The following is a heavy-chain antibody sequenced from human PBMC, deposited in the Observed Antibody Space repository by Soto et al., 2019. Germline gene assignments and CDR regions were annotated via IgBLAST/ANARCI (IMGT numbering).Heavy chain of an antibody. D-gene: IGHD6-6*01. Sequence: QVQLQQWGAGLLKPSETLSLTCAVYGGSFSGYYWSWIRQPPGKGLEWIGEINHSGSTNYNPSLKSRVTIPVDTSKNQFSLKLSSVTAADTAVYYCARGRDYSSSYYYYYGMDVWGHGTTVTVSS. V-gene: IGHV4-34*01. J-gene: IGHJ6*02. CDR1: GGSFSGYY. CDR2: INHSGST. CDR3: ARGRDYSSSYYYYYGMDV.